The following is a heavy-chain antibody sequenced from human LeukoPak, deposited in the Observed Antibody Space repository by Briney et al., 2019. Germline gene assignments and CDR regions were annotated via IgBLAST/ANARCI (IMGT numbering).Heavy chain of an antibody. D-gene: IGHD3-10*01. V-gene: IGHV3-48*03. J-gene: IGHJ4*02. CDR3: ARGGSFVEY. Sequence: GGSLRLTCAASGFTFSNYEMHWVRRAPGKGLEWVSYISSGGSTVYYADSVKGRFTVSRDNAKNSLYLQMSSLRAEDTAVYYCARGGSFVEYWGQGTLVSVSS. CDR2: ISSGGSTV. CDR1: GFTFSNYE.